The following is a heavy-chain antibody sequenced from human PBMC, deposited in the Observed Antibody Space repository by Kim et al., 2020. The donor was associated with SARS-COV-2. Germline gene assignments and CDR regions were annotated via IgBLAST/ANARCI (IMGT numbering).Heavy chain of an antibody. J-gene: IGHJ4*02. Sequence: SETLSLTCAVSGGSISSSNWWSWVRQPPGKGLEWIGEIYHSVSTNYNPSLKSRVTISVDKSKNQFSLKLSSVTAADTAVYYCVREGTDSSGFDYWGQGTLVTVSS. D-gene: IGHD6-19*01. CDR1: GGSISSSNW. CDR2: IYHSVST. CDR3: VREGTDSSGFDY. V-gene: IGHV4-4*02.